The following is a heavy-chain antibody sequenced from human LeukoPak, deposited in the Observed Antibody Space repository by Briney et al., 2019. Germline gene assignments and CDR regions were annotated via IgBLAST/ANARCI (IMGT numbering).Heavy chain of an antibody. D-gene: IGHD2-2*01. V-gene: IGHV1-69*13. CDR3: AAVVPAVMGYFDY. Sequence: SVKVSCKASGGTFSSYAISWVRQAPGLGLEWMGGIIPIFGTANYVQKFQGRVTITADESTSTAYMELSSLRSEDTAVYYCAAVVPAVMGYFDYWGQGTLVTVSS. CDR2: IIPIFGTA. J-gene: IGHJ4*02. CDR1: GGTFSSYA.